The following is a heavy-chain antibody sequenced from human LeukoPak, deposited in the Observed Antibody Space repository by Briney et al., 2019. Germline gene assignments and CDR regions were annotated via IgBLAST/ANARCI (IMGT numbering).Heavy chain of an antibody. J-gene: IGHJ5*01. CDR1: GFTFSNYA. V-gene: IGHV3-23*01. CDR2: VSGSGGST. CDR3: ARGPLTEVAGTTWDS. Sequence: GGSLRLSCVASGFTFSNYAMSWVRQSPRNELDWVSAVSGSGGSTYYADSVRGRFTVSRDNSQITLYLQMNSLGAEDTAVYFCARGPLTEVAGTTWDSW. D-gene: IGHD6-19*01.